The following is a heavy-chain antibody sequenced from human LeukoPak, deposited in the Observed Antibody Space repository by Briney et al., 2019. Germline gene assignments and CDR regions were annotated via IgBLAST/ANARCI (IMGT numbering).Heavy chain of an antibody. CDR3: ARGRIWDTAMAERYFDL. V-gene: IGHV4-34*01. D-gene: IGHD5-18*01. CDR1: GGSFSGYY. J-gene: IGHJ2*01. CDR2: INHSGST. Sequence: SETLSLTCAVYGGSFSGYYWSWIRQPPGKGLEWIGEINHSGSTNYNPSLKSRVTISVDTSKNQFSLKLGSVTAADTAVYYCARGRIWDTAMAERYFDLWGRGTLVTVSS.